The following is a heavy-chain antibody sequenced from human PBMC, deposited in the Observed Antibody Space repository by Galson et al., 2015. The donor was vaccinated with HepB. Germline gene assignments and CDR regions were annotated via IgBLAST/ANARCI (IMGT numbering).Heavy chain of an antibody. CDR2: VSPNSGKT. J-gene: IGHJ5*02. Sequence: SVKVSCKASGYTFTSYDINWVRQAPGQGLEWMGWVSPNSGKTGYAQKFQGRVTMTRNTSISTVYMELSSLKSEDTAVYYCARGHERGVRYFDWFKEPSWFDPWGQGTLVTVSS. D-gene: IGHD3-9*01. CDR1: GYTFTSYD. CDR3: ARGHERGVRYFDWFKEPSWFDP. V-gene: IGHV1-8*01.